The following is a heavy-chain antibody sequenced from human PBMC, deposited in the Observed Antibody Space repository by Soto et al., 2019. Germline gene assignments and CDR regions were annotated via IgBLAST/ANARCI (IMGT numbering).Heavy chain of an antibody. CDR2: CSGGSGAT. V-gene: IGHV3-23*01. Sequence: EVQLLESGGASVQPGGSLKLSCAVSGFTMGPYGVTWVRQPPGKGLPWVCGCSGGSGATFYAESVKGRFTISRDNPRNTVYLHMNSLGAEDTAVYYCVRWNGYGDAWGRGTLVTVSS. J-gene: IGHJ4*02. CDR3: VRWNGYGDA. D-gene: IGHD4-17*01. CDR1: GFTMGPYG.